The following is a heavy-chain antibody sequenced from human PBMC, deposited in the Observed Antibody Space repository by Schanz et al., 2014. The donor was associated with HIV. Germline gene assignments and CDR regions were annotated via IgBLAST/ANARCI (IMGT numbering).Heavy chain of an antibody. J-gene: IGHJ4*02. V-gene: IGHV3-30*18. CDR3: AKVAIHSSGWLPFDY. CDR1: GFTFDNYG. Sequence: QVQLVESGGGVVQPGRSLRLSCVASGFTFDNYGMHWVRQAPGKELEWVAVMSYDGIRKNYADSVKGRFTISRDNSKNTLNLQMNSLGAEDTAVYYCAKVAIHSSGWLPFDYWGQGTLVTVSS. D-gene: IGHD6-19*01. CDR2: MSYDGIRK.